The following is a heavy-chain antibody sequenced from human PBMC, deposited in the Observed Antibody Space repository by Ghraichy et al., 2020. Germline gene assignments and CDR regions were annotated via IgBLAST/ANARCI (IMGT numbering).Heavy chain of an antibody. CDR3: TARSEPPTY. V-gene: IGHV3-15*01. D-gene: IGHD2-15*01. CDR2: IKSKTDGGTT. J-gene: IGHJ4*02. Sequence: GGSLRLSCAASGFTFSNAWMSWVRQAPGKGLEWVGRIKSKTDGGTTDFAAPVRGRFTISRDDSKNTLYLQMYSLKTEDIALYYCTARSEPPTYWGQGTLVTLSS. CDR1: GFTFSNAW.